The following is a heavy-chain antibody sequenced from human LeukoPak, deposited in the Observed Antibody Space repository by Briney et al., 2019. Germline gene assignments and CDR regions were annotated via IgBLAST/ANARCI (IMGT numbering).Heavy chain of an antibody. Sequence: GGSLRLSCAASGFTFSSYGMHWVRQAPGKGLEWVSAITSNGGSTYYVDSVKGRFTTSRDNSKKTLYLQMNNLRAEDTAVYYCARGFDMWGQGTMVTVSS. J-gene: IGHJ3*02. CDR2: ITSNGGST. CDR3: ARGFDM. V-gene: IGHV3-23*01. CDR1: GFTFSSYG.